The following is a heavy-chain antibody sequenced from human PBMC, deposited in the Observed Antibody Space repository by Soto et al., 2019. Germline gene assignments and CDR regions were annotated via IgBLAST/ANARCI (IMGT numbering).Heavy chain of an antibody. J-gene: IGHJ4*02. D-gene: IGHD2-2*01. Sequence: SLRLSCVASGFVFEVYWMHWVRQVPGKGLEWVSRISDDGARIDYADSVRGRFTISRDNAKNALYLQMNALRGEDTAVYFCTRGPRPSSIGTGAVWGRGVLVTV. V-gene: IGHV3-74*01. CDR1: GFVFEVYW. CDR2: ISDDGARI. CDR3: TRGPRPSSIGTGAV.